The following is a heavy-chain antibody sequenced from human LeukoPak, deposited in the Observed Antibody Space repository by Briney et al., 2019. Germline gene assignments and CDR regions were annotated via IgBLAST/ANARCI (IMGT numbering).Heavy chain of an antibody. V-gene: IGHV3-30*03. J-gene: IGHJ4*02. CDR2: ISYDGSNK. CDR3: AIYTPNGGVVPAANY. CDR1: GFTFSSYG. Sequence: GGSLRLSCAASGFTFSSYGMHWVRQAPGKGLEWVAVISYDGSNKYYADSVKGRFTISRDNSKNTLYLQMNSLRAEDTAVYYCAIYTPNGGVVPAANYWGQGTLVTVSS. D-gene: IGHD2-2*01.